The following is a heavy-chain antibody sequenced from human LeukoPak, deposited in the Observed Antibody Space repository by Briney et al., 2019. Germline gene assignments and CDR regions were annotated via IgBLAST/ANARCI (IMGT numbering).Heavy chain of an antibody. J-gene: IGHJ4*02. V-gene: IGHV3-30*02. CDR3: VKADINTIFGVIISPTLDY. CDR2: ISYDGRKE. Sequence: PGGSLRLSCAASGFTFSTYGLHWVRQAPGKGLQWVAFISYDGRKEFFADSVKGRSTISRDNSKNTLYLQMNSLRVEDTAVYYCVKADINTIFGVIISPTLDYWGQGTLVTVSS. D-gene: IGHD3-3*01. CDR1: GFTFSTYG.